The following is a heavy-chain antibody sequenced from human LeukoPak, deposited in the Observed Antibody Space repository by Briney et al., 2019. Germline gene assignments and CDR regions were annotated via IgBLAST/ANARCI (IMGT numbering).Heavy chain of an antibody. Sequence: SETLSLTCTVSGGSISSYYWSWIRQPPGKGLEWIGYILYSGSTNYNPSLKSRVTISVDTSKNQFSLKLSSVTAADTAVYYCARGISSSWYFDYWGQGTLVTVSS. CDR1: GGSISSYY. D-gene: IGHD6-13*01. CDR3: ARGISSSWYFDY. CDR2: ILYSGST. V-gene: IGHV4-59*08. J-gene: IGHJ4*02.